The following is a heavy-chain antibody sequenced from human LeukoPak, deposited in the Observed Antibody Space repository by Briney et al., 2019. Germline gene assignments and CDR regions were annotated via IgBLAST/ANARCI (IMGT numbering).Heavy chain of an antibody. CDR1: GFTVSGNY. V-gene: IGHV3-66*02. J-gene: IGHJ4*02. D-gene: IGHD3-22*01. Sequence: GGSLRLSCAASGFTVSGNYMSWVRQAPGKGLEWVSVIYSGGSTYYADSVKGRFTISRDNSKNTLYVQMNSLRAEDTAVYYCARDYYDSSGAGSLWGQGTLVTVSS. CDR3: ARDYYDSSGAGSL. CDR2: IYSGGST.